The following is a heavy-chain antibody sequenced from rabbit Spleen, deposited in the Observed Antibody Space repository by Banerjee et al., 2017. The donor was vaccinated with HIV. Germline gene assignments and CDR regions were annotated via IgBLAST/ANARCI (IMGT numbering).Heavy chain of an antibody. J-gene: IGHJ4*01. V-gene: IGHV1S45*01. CDR3: ARDAGSGHYIDAYFDL. CDR1: GFSFSNKAV. CDR2: INAVTGKA. D-gene: IGHD8-1*01. Sequence: QEQLVESGGGLVKPEGSLKLSCIASGFSFSNKAVMCWVRQAPGKGLEWIACINAVTGKAVYASWAKGRFTFSKTSSTTVTLQMTSLTAADTATYFCARDAGSGHYIDAYFDLWGPGTLVTVS.